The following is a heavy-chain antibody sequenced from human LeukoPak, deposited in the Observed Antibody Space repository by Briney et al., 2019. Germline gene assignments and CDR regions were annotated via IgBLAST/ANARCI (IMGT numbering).Heavy chain of an antibody. CDR3: ARAAFDFWSGYSTNWFDP. V-gene: IGHV4-61*01. J-gene: IGHJ5*02. D-gene: IGHD3-3*01. Sequence: SETLSLTCTVSGGSVSSGSYYWSWIRQPPGTGLEWIGYIYYSGSTNYNPSLKSRVTISVDTSKNQFSLKLSSVTAADTAVYYCARAAFDFWSGYSTNWFDPWGQGTLVTVSS. CDR2: IYYSGST. CDR1: GGSVSSGSYY.